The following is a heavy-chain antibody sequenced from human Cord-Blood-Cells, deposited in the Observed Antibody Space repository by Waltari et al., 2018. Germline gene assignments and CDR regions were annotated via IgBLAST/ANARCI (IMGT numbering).Heavy chain of an antibody. V-gene: IGHV3-30*18. D-gene: IGHD6-13*01. CDR3: AKDQLRYSSSWSDY. Sequence: QVQLVESGGGVVQPGRSLRLSCAASGFTFSSYGLHWVRQGPGKGLEWVAVISYDGSNKYYADSVKGRVTISRDNSKNTLYLQMNSLRAEDTAVYYCAKDQLRYSSSWSDYWGQGTLVTVSS. J-gene: IGHJ4*02. CDR2: ISYDGSNK. CDR1: GFTFSSYG.